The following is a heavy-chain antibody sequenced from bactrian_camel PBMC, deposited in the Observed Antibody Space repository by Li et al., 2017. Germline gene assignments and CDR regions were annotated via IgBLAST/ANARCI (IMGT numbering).Heavy chain of an antibody. CDR3: AADLARHCGSFSGFFGRGY. CDR2: IESDGDT. V-gene: IGHV3S53*01. Sequence: VQLVESGGGSVQAGGSLRLSCASSGSIYGTLCMAWFRQPPGMEREGVAVIESDGDTTYSDSVKGRFTISKDNDKNTLYLQMNSLKPEDTAMYYCAADLARHCGSFSGFFGRGYWGQGTQVTVS. D-gene: IGHD2*01. J-gene: IGHJ4*01. CDR1: GSIYGTLC.